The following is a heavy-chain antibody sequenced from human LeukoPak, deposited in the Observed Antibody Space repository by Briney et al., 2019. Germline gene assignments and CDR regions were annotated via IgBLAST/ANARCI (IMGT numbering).Heavy chain of an antibody. CDR2: IIPIFGTA. CDR3: ARDRVVGLGLDNAFDI. Sequence: SVKVSCKASGYTFTIYGISWVRQAPGQGLEWMGGIIPIFGTANYAQKFQGRVTITADESTSTAYMELSSLRSEDTAVYFCARDRVVGLGLDNAFDIWGQGTVVTVSS. D-gene: IGHD2-15*01. J-gene: IGHJ3*02. V-gene: IGHV1-69*13. CDR1: GYTFTIYG.